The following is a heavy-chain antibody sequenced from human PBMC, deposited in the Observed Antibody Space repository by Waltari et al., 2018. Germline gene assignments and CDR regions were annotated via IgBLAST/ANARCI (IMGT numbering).Heavy chain of an antibody. CDR2: ISSSSSYI. Sequence: EVQLVESGGGLVKPGGSLRLSCAASGFTFSSYSMNWVRQAPGKGLEWVSSISSSSSYIYYADSVKGRFTISRDNAKNSLYLQMNSLRAEDTAVYYCAVNYGSGSSPRYYYGMDVWGQGTTVTVSS. D-gene: IGHD3-10*01. CDR3: AVNYGSGSSPRYYYGMDV. V-gene: IGHV3-21*01. CDR1: GFTFSSYS. J-gene: IGHJ6*02.